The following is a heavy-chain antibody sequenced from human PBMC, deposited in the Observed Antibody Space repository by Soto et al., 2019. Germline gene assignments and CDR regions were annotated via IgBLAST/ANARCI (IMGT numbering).Heavy chain of an antibody. V-gene: IGHV4-30-4*01. D-gene: IGHD3-22*01. CDR2: IYYTGST. CDR3: ARAFDDSSGYYGGLGY. Sequence: SETLSLTCTVSGGSVSSGDYYWSWIRQPPGKGLEWIGYIYYTGSTYYNPSLKSRLTLSVDWSKNQLSLKLTSLTAADTAVYYCARAFDDSSGYYGGLGYWGQGMLVTVSS. CDR1: GGSVSSGDYY. J-gene: IGHJ4*02.